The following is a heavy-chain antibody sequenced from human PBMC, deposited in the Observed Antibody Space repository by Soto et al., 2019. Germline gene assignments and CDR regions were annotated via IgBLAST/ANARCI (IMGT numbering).Heavy chain of an antibody. V-gene: IGHV4-31*03. CDR3: ARRYGGAVDY. Sequence: TLSLTCTVSGGSISSGGYYWSWIRQHPGKGLEWIGYIYYSGSTYYNPSLKSRVTLSVDTSKNQFSLKLSSVTAADTAVYYCARRYGGAVDYWGQGTLVTVSS. CDR1: GGSISSGGYY. J-gene: IGHJ4*02. D-gene: IGHD3-10*01. CDR2: IYYSGST.